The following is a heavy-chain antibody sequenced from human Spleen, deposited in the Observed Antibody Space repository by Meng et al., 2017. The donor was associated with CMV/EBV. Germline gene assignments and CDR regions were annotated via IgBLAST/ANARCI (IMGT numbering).Heavy chain of an antibody. J-gene: IGHJ6*02. CDR2: ISWNSGSI. CDR1: GFTFDDYA. Sequence: SLKISCAASGFTFDDYAMHWVRQAPGKGLEWVSGISWNSGSIGYADSVKGRFTISRDNAKNSLYLQMNSLRPEDTAVYYCTKDKGPTYYYGMDVWGQGTTVTVSS. D-gene: IGHD1-26*01. V-gene: IGHV3-9*01. CDR3: TKDKGPTYYYGMDV.